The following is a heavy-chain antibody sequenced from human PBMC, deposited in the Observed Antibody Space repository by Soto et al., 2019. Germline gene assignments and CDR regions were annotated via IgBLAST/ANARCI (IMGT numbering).Heavy chain of an antibody. J-gene: IGHJ5*02. D-gene: IGHD7-27*01. CDR2: IYHSGRT. CDR3: ARVPGP. Sequence: QLQLQESGSGLVKPSQTLSPTCAVSGGSISRGGYSWSWIRQPPGKGLEWIGYIYHSGRTYYDPSLKSRVTISVDRSKSQFSLKLSSVAAAETTVYYGARVPGPWGQGTLVTVSS. CDR1: GGSISRGGYS. V-gene: IGHV4-30-2*01.